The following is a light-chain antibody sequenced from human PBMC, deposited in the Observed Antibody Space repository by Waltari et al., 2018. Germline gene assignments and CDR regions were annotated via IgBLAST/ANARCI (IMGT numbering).Light chain of an antibody. CDR3: QQSYDTPRT. CDR1: QSVASN. V-gene: IGKV3-15*01. J-gene: IGKJ1*01. CDR2: DAS. Sequence: EKVMTQSPATLSVSPGEVVTLSCRASQSVASNVAWYQHRPGQAPRLLIYDASTRASGIPARFSGSGSGTAFTLTISGLHSEDCATYYCQQSYDTPRTFGQGTKVEVK.